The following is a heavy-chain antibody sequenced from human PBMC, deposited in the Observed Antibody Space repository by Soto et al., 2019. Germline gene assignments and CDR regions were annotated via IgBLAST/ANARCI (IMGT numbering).Heavy chain of an antibody. CDR2: ISGSGGGT. V-gene: IGHV3-23*01. Sequence: EVQLLESGGGLVQPGGSLRLSCAASGFTFSSYAMSWVRQAPGKGLEWVSGISGSGGGTFYADSVKGRFTISRDNSKNALYLQMNSLRAEDTAVYCCAKVGYDILTGYQYYFDYWGQGTLVTVSS. CDR1: GFTFSSYA. CDR3: AKVGYDILTGYQYYFDY. D-gene: IGHD3-9*01. J-gene: IGHJ4*02.